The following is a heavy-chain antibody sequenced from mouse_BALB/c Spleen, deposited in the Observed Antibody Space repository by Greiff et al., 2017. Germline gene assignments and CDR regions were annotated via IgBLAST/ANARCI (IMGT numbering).Heavy chain of an antibody. V-gene: IGHV1S22*01. Sequence: LQQPGSELVRPGASVKLSCKASGYTFTSYWMHWVKQRPGQGLEWIGNIYPGSGSTNYDEKFKSKATLTVDTSSSTAYMQLSSLTSEDSAVYYCTRSALLRLRDYFDYWGQGTTLTVSS. CDR3: TRSALLRLRDYFDY. D-gene: IGHD1-2*01. CDR1: GYTFTSYW. CDR2: IYPGSGST. J-gene: IGHJ2*01.